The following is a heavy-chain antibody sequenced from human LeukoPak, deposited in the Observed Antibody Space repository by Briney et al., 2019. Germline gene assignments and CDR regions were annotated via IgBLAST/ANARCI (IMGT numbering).Heavy chain of an antibody. Sequence: PGGSLRLSCAASGFTFDDYAMHWVRQAPGKGLEWVSAISGSGGSTYYADSVKGRFTISRDNSKNTLYLQMNSLRAEDTAVYYCAKEVNYGDYFDYWGQGTLVTVSS. CDR3: AKEVNYGDYFDY. CDR2: ISGSGGST. D-gene: IGHD4-17*01. V-gene: IGHV3-23*01. J-gene: IGHJ4*02. CDR1: GFTFDDYA.